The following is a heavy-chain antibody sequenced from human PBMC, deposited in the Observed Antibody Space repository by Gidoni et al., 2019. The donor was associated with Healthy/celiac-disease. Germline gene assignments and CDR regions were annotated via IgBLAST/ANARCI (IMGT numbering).Heavy chain of an antibody. CDR1: GYTLPELS. D-gene: IGHD3-22*01. V-gene: IGHV1-24*01. Sequence: QVQLVQSGAEVKKPGASVKVSCKVSGYTLPELSMHWVRQAPGKGLEWMGGFDPEDGETIYAQKFQGRVTMTEDTSTDTAYMELSSLRSEDTAVYYCATLGPTYYYDSSGYYQAGYWGQGTLVTVSS. CDR2: FDPEDGET. J-gene: IGHJ4*02. CDR3: ATLGPTYYYDSSGYYQAGY.